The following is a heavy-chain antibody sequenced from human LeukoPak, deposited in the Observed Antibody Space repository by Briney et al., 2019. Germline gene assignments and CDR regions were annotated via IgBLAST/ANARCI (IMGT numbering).Heavy chain of an antibody. Sequence: SQTLSLTCAISGDSVSSDSAAWNWIRQSPSRGLEWLGRTYYSSKWYKDYAVSVKSRITLNPDTSKNQFSLLLNSVTPEDTAVYYCAKGPMVRGVIIPYNWFDPWGQGTLVTVSS. CDR2: TYYSSKWYK. J-gene: IGHJ5*02. CDR3: AKGPMVRGVIIPYNWFDP. CDR1: GDSVSSDSAA. V-gene: IGHV6-1*01. D-gene: IGHD3-10*01.